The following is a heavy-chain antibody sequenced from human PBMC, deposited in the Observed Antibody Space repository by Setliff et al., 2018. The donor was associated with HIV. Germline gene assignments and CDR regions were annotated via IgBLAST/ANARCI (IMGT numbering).Heavy chain of an antibody. Sequence: SETLSLTCTVSGAFNSRYYWSWIRQPPGKGLEWIGYFYDSGSTYYNPSLKSRVTISVDTSKKQLSLKLTSVTAADTAVYYCARTPTDYYDSTRLGDGFDIWGQGTVVTVSS. CDR1: GAFNSRYY. V-gene: IGHV4-59*08. CDR2: FYDSGST. D-gene: IGHD3-22*01. J-gene: IGHJ3*02. CDR3: ARTPTDYYDSTRLGDGFDI.